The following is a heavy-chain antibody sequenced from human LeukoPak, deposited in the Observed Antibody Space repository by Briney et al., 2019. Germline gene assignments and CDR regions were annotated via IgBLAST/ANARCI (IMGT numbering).Heavy chain of an antibody. CDR3: ARVPQAWDYYYYYMDV. CDR1: GYTFTSYY. J-gene: IGHJ6*03. CDR2: INPSGGST. V-gene: IGHV1-46*01. Sequence: ASVKVSCKASGYTFTSYYMHWVRQAPGQGLEWMGIINPSGGSTSYAQKFQGRVTMTRDMSTSTVYMELSSLRSEDTAVYYCARVPQAWDYYYYYMDVWGKGTTVTISS.